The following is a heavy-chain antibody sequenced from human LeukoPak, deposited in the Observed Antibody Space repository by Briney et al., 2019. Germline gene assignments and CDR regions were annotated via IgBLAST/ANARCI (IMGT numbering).Heavy chain of an antibody. Sequence: GGSLRLSCAASGFSFSSYEMNWVRQAPGKGLEWVSYISSSGSTIYYADSVKGRFTISRDNAKNSLYLQMNSLRAEDTAVYYCASSGWYDFGFDYWGQGTLVTVSS. CDR1: GFSFSSYE. V-gene: IGHV3-48*03. CDR3: ASSGWYDFGFDY. J-gene: IGHJ4*02. D-gene: IGHD6-19*01. CDR2: ISSSGSTI.